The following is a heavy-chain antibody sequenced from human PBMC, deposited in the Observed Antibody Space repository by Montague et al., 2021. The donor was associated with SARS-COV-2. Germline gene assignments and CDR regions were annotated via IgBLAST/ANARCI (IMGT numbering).Heavy chain of an antibody. CDR2: MKSSGST. J-gene: IGHJ4*02. Sequence: SETLSLTCTVSGASINGHHWSWIRQPPGKGLEWIGYMKSSGSTNYKPSLKSRVTISVDTSKKQVSLKMISVTDAATAVYYCARVLGDQDWGFDYWGQGTLVTVSS. V-gene: IGHV4-59*11. CDR3: ARVLGDQDWGFDY. D-gene: IGHD3-16*01. CDR1: GASINGHH.